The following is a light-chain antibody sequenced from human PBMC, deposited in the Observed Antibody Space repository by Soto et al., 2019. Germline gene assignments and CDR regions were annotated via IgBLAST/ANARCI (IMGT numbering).Light chain of an antibody. CDR1: SSNFGAGYD. Sequence: QSALTQSPSVSGAPGQTVTISCTGSSSNFGAGYDVHWYQHLPGTAPKLLIYGNNNRPSGVPDRFSGSRSGTSASLAITGLRAEDEADYYCQSYDISLSGFWVFGGGTKLTVL. CDR3: QSYDISLSGFWV. J-gene: IGLJ3*02. CDR2: GNN. V-gene: IGLV1-40*01.